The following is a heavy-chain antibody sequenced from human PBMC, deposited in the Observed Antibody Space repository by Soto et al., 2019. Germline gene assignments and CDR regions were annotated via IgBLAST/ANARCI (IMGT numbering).Heavy chain of an antibody. D-gene: IGHD3-10*01. CDR1: GFTFSSYG. CDR3: AKDWRESLPGDAFDI. J-gene: IGHJ3*02. V-gene: IGHV3-30*18. CDR2: ITYDGSNK. Sequence: QVQLVESGGGVVQPGRSLRLSCAASGFTFSSYGMHWVRQAPGKGLGWVGVITYDGSNKFYADSVKGRFTISRENSKNTLYLQMNSLRAEDAAVYYCAKDWRESLPGDAFDIWGQGTMVTVSS.